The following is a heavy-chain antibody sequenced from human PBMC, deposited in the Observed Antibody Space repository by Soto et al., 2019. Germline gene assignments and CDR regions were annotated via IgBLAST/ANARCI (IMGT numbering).Heavy chain of an antibody. CDR2: ISYDGSNK. D-gene: IGHD4-17*01. Sequence: GGSLRLSCAASGFTFSSYAMHWVRQAPGKGLEWVAVISYDGSNKYYADSVKGRFTISRDNSKNTLYLQMNSLRAEDTAVYYCARDYGDFFGMDVWGQGTTVTVSS. CDR1: GFTFSSYA. CDR3: ARDYGDFFGMDV. V-gene: IGHV3-30-3*01. J-gene: IGHJ6*02.